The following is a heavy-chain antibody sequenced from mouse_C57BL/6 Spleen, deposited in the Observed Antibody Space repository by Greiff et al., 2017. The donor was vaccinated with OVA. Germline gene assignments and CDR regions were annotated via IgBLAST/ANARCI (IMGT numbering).Heavy chain of an antibody. J-gene: IGHJ3*01. V-gene: IGHV6-3*01. CDR2: IRLKSDNYAT. D-gene: IGHD2-10*01. CDR1: GFTFSNYW. CDR3: TGAYYGNYAWFAY. Sequence: DVHLVESGGGLVQPGGSMKLSCVASGFTFSNYWMNWVRQSPEKGLEWVAQIRLKSDNYATHYAESVKGRFTISRDDSKSSVYLQMNNLRAEDTGIYYCTGAYYGNYAWFAYWGQGTLVTVSA.